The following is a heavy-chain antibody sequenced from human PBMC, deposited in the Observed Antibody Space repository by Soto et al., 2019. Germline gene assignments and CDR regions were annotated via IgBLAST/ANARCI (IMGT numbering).Heavy chain of an antibody. J-gene: IGHJ2*01. Sequence: QAQLQESGPGPVKPSETLSLTCTVSAGSVSGATHYWSWIRQPPGKGLEWIGYIYNSGSTNYNPSLKSRVTISVDTSKNQFSLKLSSVTAADTAVYYCARGYRTSWYWFNLWGRGTLVTVSS. CDR2: IYNSGST. V-gene: IGHV4-61*01. CDR1: AGSVSGATHY. D-gene: IGHD6-13*01. CDR3: ARGYRTSWYWFNL.